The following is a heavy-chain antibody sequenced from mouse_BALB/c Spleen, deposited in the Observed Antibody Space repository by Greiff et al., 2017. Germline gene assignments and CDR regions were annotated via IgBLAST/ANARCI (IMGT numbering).Heavy chain of an antibody. V-gene: IGHV1-7*01. Sequence: VKLQESGAELAKPGASVKMSCKASGYTFTSYWMHWVKQRPGQGLEWIGYINPSTGYTEYNQKFKDKATLTADKSSSTAYMQLSSLTSEDSAVYYCARDVYYYGSSYPWFAYWGQGTLVTVSA. D-gene: IGHD1-1*01. CDR3: ARDVYYYGSSYPWFAY. J-gene: IGHJ3*01. CDR1: GYTFTSYW. CDR2: INPSTGYT.